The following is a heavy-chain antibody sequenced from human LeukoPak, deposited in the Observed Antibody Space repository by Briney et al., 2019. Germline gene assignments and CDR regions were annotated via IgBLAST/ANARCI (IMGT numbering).Heavy chain of an antibody. J-gene: IGHJ2*01. CDR1: GGSISSSSYY. CDR2: IYYSGST. V-gene: IGHV4-39*07. CDR3: ARETSRPGDHWYFDL. Sequence: SETLSLTCTVSGGSISSSSYYWGWIRQPPGKGLEWIGSIYYSGSTYYNPSLKSRVTISVDTSKNQFSLKLSSVTAADTAVYYCARETSRPGDHWYFDLWGRGTLVTVSS. D-gene: IGHD7-27*01.